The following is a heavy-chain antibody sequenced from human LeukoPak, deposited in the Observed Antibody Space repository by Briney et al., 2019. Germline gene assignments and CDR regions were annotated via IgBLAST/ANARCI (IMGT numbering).Heavy chain of an antibody. Sequence: GGSLRLSCAASGFTFDDYGMSWVRQAPGKGLEWVSGINWNGGSTGYADSVKGRFTISRDNAKNSLYLQMNSLRAEGTALYYCARGTLKAAATDFDYWGQGTLVTVSS. CDR2: INWNGGST. CDR3: ARGTLKAAATDFDY. V-gene: IGHV3-20*04. D-gene: IGHD6-13*01. CDR1: GFTFDDYG. J-gene: IGHJ4*02.